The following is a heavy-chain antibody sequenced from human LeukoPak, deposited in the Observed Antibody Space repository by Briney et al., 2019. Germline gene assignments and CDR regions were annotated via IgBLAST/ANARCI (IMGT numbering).Heavy chain of an antibody. CDR3: AREGGGDRDFDY. CDR2: IWYDGSNK. D-gene: IGHD2-21*02. J-gene: IGHJ4*02. V-gene: IGHV3-33*01. Sequence: GKSLRLSCAASGFSFNNYDIHWVRQAPGKGLEWVAVIWYDGSNKYYVDSVKGRFTISRDNSKNTLYLQMNSLRGDDTAVYYCAREGGGDRDFDYWGQGALVTVSS. CDR1: GFSFNNYD.